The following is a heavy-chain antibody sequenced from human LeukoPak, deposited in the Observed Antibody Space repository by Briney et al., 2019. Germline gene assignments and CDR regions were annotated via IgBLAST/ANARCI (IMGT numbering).Heavy chain of an antibody. CDR2: INHSGST. CDR1: GGSFSGYY. D-gene: IGHD2-2*02. Sequence: PSETLSLTCAVYGGSFSGYYWSWLRQPPGKGLEWIGEINHSGSTNYNPSLKSRVTISVDTSKNQFSLKLSSVTAADTAVYYCARGIVVVPAAIPGVWFDPWGQGTLVTVSS. V-gene: IGHV4-34*01. CDR3: ARGIVVVPAAIPGVWFDP. J-gene: IGHJ5*02.